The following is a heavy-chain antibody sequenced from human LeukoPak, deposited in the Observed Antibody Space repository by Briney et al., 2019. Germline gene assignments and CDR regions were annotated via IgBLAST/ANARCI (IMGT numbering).Heavy chain of an antibody. CDR3: ARAGVVPAAINRAFDI. CDR1: GGSIISGDYY. V-gene: IGHV4-30-4*08. J-gene: IGHJ3*02. CDR2: IYHNGDT. D-gene: IGHD2-2*02. Sequence: PSETLSLTCIVSGGSIISGDYYWSWIRQPPGKGLEWIGYIYHNGDTYYNPSLKSRVSISVETSKNQFSLKLSSVTAADTAVYYCARAGVVPAAINRAFDIWGQGSVVTVSS.